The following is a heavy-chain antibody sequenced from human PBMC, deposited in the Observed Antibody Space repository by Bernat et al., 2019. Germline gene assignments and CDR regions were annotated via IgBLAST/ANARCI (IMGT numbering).Heavy chain of an antibody. CDR1: GGSISSGNYY. Sequence: QLQLHGSGPGLVKPSETLSLTFTVSGGSISSGNYYWCWIRQPPGKGLEWIGSLYNSGTTYYNPSLKSLITISVDTTKKQFYLKVNSVTAADTAVYYSAVAPSSWGQGTLVTVSS. V-gene: IGHV4-39*01. J-gene: IGHJ5*02. CDR2: LYNSGTT. CDR3: AVAPSS. D-gene: IGHD2-15*01.